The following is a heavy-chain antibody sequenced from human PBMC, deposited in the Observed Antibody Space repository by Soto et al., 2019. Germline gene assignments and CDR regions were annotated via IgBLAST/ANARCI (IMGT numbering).Heavy chain of an antibody. V-gene: IGHV3-11*01. CDR1: GFTFSDYY. CDR3: ARGRDLGAPRHYYYGMDV. J-gene: IGHJ6*02. Sequence: QVQLVESGGGLVKPGGSLRLSCAASGFTFSDYYMSWIRQAPGKGLEWVSYISSSGSTIYYADSVKGRFTISRDNAKNSLYLQMTSLRAGDTAVYYCARGRDLGAPRHYYYGMDVWGQGTTVTVSS. CDR2: ISSSGSTI. D-gene: IGHD1-26*01.